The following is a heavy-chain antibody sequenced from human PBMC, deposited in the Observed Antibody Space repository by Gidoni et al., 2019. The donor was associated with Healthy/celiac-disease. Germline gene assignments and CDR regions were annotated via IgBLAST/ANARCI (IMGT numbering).Heavy chain of an antibody. D-gene: IGHD6-13*01. Sequence: EVHLVESRGDLVHPGGSLRLLFSASGFTVSTDAMHWVRQAPGKGLEYVSAISSNGVSTYFAVSVKGRFTISRDNSKNTLYLQMSSLRAEDTAVYYGVKDLFHSSSWTPLHDAFVIWGQGTMVTVSS. CDR3: VKDLFHSSSWTPLHDAFVI. CDR1: GFTVSTDA. J-gene: IGHJ3*02. V-gene: IGHV3-64D*06. CDR2: ISSNGVST.